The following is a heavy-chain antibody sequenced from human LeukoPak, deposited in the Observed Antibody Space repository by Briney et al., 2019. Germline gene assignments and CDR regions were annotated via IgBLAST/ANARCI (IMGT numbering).Heavy chain of an antibody. J-gene: IGHJ6*02. CDR1: GYTFTIYG. D-gene: IGHD6-13*01. V-gene: IGHV1-18*01. Sequence: ASVTVSCMASGYTFTIYGISWVRQAPGQGLEWMGWISAYNGNTNYAQKLQGRVTMTTDTSTSTAYMELRSLRSDDTAVYYCASFPNAAAGPDYYYYGMDVWGQGTTVTVSS. CDR3: ASFPNAAAGPDYYYYGMDV. CDR2: ISAYNGNT.